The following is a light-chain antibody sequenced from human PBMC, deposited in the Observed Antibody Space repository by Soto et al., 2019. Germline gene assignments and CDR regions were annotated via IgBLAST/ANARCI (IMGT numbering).Light chain of an antibody. CDR2: KAS. Sequence: DIQMTQSPSSLSATVGDRVTITCRASQSISSYLNWYQQKPGKAPKLLIYKASSLETGVPSRFSGSGSGTEFTLTISSLQPDDFATYYCQHYNSYGTFGQGTKVDI. V-gene: IGKV1-5*03. CDR1: QSISSY. CDR3: QHYNSYGT. J-gene: IGKJ1*01.